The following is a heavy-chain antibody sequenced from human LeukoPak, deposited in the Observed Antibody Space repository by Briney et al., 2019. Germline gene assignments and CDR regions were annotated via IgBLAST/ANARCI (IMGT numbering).Heavy chain of an antibody. Sequence: SETLSLTCTVSGGSISSYYWSWIRQPPGKGLEWIGYIYYSGSTNYNPSLKSRVTISVDTSKNQFSLKLSSVTAADTAVYYCARHPRDYYFDYWGQGTLVTVSS. CDR3: ARHPRDYYFDY. V-gene: IGHV4-59*01. J-gene: IGHJ4*02. CDR2: IYYSGST. CDR1: GGSISSYY.